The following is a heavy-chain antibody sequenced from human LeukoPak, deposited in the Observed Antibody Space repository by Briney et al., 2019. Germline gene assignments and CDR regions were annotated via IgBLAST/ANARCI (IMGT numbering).Heavy chain of an antibody. Sequence: SETLSLTCTVSGGSISSYYWSWIRQPPGKGLEWIGYTYYSGSTNYNPPLKSRVTISVDTSKNQFSLKLSSVTAADTAVYYCARGSLGQGYGSYYFDYWGQGTLVTVSS. CDR3: ARGSLGQGYGSYYFDY. J-gene: IGHJ4*02. V-gene: IGHV4-59*01. CDR2: TYYSGST. D-gene: IGHD3-10*01. CDR1: GGSISSYY.